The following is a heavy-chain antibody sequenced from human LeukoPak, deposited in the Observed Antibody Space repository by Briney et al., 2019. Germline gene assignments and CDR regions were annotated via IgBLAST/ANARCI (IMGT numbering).Heavy chain of an antibody. CDR1: GGSISTYY. D-gene: IGHD3-3*01. Sequence: SETLPLTCTVSGGSISTYYWSWIRQPAGKGLEWIGRIYTSGSPNYNPSLKSRVTMSVDTSKIQFSLILSSVTAADTAVYYCARSGSNYYFDYWGQGTQVTVSS. V-gene: IGHV4-4*07. J-gene: IGHJ4*02. CDR3: ARSGSNYYFDY. CDR2: IYTSGSP.